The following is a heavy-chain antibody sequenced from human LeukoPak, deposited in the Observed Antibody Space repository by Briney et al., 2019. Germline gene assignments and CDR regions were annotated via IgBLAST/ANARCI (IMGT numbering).Heavy chain of an antibody. CDR3: ATGHEYSGSYGRAFDI. Sequence: PGGSLRLSCVASGFTYSHYGMNWVRQAPGKGLEWVSGITSDSRGIYYADSLKGRFTVSRDNAKKSLYLQMNSLRAEDTAVYFCATGHEYSGSYGRAFDIWGQGTMVTVSS. J-gene: IGHJ3*02. D-gene: IGHD1-26*01. CDR2: ITSDSRGI. CDR1: GFTYSHYG. V-gene: IGHV3-21*01.